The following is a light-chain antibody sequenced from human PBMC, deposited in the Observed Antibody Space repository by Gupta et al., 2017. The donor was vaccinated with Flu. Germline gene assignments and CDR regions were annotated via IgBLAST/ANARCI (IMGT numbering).Light chain of an antibody. J-gene: IGKJ1*01. CDR2: GTS. CDR1: QSISSNY. V-gene: IGKV3-20*01. Sequence: GTLSLSPGERAALSCRASQSISSNYLAWYQHKPGQAPRLLIYGTSSRATGIPDRFSGSGSGTDFTLTISRLEPEDFAVYFCQQYGSSPRTFGQGTKVEFK. CDR3: QQYGSSPRT.